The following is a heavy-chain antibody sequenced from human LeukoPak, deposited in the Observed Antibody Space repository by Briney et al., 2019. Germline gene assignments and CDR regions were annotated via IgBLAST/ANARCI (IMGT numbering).Heavy chain of an antibody. J-gene: IGHJ6*02. CDR1: GYTFTSYG. Sequence: GASVKVSCKASGYTFTSYGISWVRQAPGQGLEWMGWISAYNGNTNYAQKLQGRVTMTTDTSTSTAYMELRSLRSDDTAAYYCARDMGYCSSTSCYWVYYYYGVDVWGQGTTVTVSS. CDR3: ARDMGYCSSTSCYWVYYYYGVDV. CDR2: ISAYNGNT. D-gene: IGHD2-2*01. V-gene: IGHV1-18*01.